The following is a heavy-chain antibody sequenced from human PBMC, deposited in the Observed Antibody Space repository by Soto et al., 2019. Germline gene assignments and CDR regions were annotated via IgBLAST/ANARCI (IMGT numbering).Heavy chain of an antibody. J-gene: IGHJ6*02. Sequence: SVKVSCKDSGXTLSSYAMSWVRQANGQGLEWMGGIIPIFGTANYAQKFQGRVTITADESTSTAYMELSSLRSEDTAVYYCASSLGPPYYYGMDVWGQGTTVTVSS. D-gene: IGHD6-13*01. CDR2: IIPIFGTA. V-gene: IGHV1-69*13. CDR1: GXTLSSYA. CDR3: ASSLGPPYYYGMDV.